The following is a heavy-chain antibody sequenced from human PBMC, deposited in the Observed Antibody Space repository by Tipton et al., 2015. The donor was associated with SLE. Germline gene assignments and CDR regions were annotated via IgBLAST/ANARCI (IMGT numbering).Heavy chain of an antibody. CDR2: INSDGSST. V-gene: IGHV3-74*01. Sequence: SLRLSCAASGFTVSSNYMSWVRQAPGKGLVWVSRINSDGSSTSYADSVKGRFTISRDNAKNTLYLQMNSLRAEDTAVYYCARAQGAGTVPFGYWGQGTLVTVSS. J-gene: IGHJ4*02. CDR1: GFTVSSNY. CDR3: ARAQGAGTVPFGY. D-gene: IGHD6-13*01.